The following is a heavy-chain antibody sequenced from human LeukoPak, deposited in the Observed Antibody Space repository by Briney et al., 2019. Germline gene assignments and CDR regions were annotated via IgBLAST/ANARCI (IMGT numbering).Heavy chain of an antibody. CDR3: ARDSGYTYDFALFDY. CDR1: GFTFSSYW. CDR2: ISSSTFYI. J-gene: IGHJ4*02. D-gene: IGHD5-18*01. V-gene: IGHV3-21*01. Sequence: GGSLRLSCAASGFTFSSYWMNWVRQAPGKGLEWVSSISSSTFYINYADSVKGRFTISRDNAKKSLYLQMNSLRAEDTAVYYCARDSGYTYDFALFDYWGQGVLVTVSS.